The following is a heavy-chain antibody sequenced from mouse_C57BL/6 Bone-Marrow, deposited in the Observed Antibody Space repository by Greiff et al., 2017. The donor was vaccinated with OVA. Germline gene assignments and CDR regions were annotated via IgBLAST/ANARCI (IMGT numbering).Heavy chain of an antibody. J-gene: IGHJ4*01. CDR3: TRGYSNYYAMDY. V-gene: IGHV1-15*01. CDR1: GYTFTDYE. CDR2: IDTETGGT. Sequence: VQLQESGAELVRPGASVTLSCKASGYTFTDYEMHWVKQTPVHGLEWIGAIDTETGGTAYNQKFKGKAILTADKSSSTAYMELRSLTSKDSAVYYCTRGYSNYYAMDYWGQGTAVTVSS. D-gene: IGHD2-5*01.